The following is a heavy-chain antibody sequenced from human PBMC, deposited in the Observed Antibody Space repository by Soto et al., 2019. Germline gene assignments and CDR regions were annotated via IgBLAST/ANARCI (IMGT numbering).Heavy chain of an antibody. D-gene: IGHD2-21*01. V-gene: IGHV4-34*01. CDR1: GGSFSGYY. Sequence: PSETLSLTCAVYGGSFSGYYWSWTRQPPGKGLEWIGEINHSGSTNYNPSLKSRVTISVDMSKNQFSLKLSSVTAADTAVYYCARFVMVGEIVNYYYYYLAVWGKGTTVP. CDR2: INHSGST. CDR3: ARFVMVGEIVNYYYYYLAV. J-gene: IGHJ6*03.